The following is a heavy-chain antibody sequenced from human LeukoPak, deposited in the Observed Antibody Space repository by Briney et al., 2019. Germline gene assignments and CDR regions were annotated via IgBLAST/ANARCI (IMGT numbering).Heavy chain of an antibody. CDR3: ARDPEWPPGAFDI. Sequence: PGGSLRLSCAASGFTVSSNYMSGVRQAPGKGLEGVAVIYSGGRKYYADSVKGRFTISRDNSNNTLYLQMNSLRAEDTAVYYCARDPEWPPGAFDIWGQGTMVTVSS. D-gene: IGHD3-3*01. CDR2: IYSGGRK. J-gene: IGHJ3*02. V-gene: IGHV3-53*01. CDR1: GFTVSSNY.